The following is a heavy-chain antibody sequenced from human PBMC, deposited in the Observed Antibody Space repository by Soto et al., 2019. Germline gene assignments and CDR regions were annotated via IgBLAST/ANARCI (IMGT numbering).Heavy chain of an antibody. CDR2: ISWKGGSI. D-gene: IGHD3-22*01. V-gene: IGHV3-9*01. CDR3: AKSSDSSGYYVVCY. CDR1: GFTFDDYA. J-gene: IGHJ4*02. Sequence: EVQLVESGGGLVQPGRSLRLSCAASGFTFDDYAMHWVRQASGKGLEWVSGISWKGGSIGYADSVKGRFTISGDNAKNCLYLQMNSLRAEDTALYYCAKSSDSSGYYVVCYWGQGTLVTVSS.